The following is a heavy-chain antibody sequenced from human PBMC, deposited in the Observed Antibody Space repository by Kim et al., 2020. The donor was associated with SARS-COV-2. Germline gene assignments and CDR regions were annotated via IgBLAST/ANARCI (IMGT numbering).Heavy chain of an antibody. D-gene: IGHD2-15*01. J-gene: IGHJ4*02. Sequence: HYNPSLKSRVTISVDTSKNQFSLKLSSVTAADTAVYYCARAKRIEGFDYWGQGTLVTVSS. CDR3: ARAKRIEGFDY. V-gene: IGHV4-34*01.